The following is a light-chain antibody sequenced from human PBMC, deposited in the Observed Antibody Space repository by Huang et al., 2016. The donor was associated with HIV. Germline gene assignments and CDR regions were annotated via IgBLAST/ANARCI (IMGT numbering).Light chain of an antibody. Sequence: ETVMTQSPVTLSVSPGVRATLSCRSSQSISSNLAWYQQKPGQAPRLLIYAASTRATGVPARFSGSGSGTEFTLTISNLQSEDSAVYYCQQYNDFRSTFGPGTRVEIK. CDR1: QSISSN. CDR3: QQYNDFRST. J-gene: IGKJ3*01. V-gene: IGKV3-15*01. CDR2: AAS.